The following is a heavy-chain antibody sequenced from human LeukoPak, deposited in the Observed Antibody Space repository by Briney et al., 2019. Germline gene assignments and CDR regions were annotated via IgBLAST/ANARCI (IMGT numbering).Heavy chain of an antibody. Sequence: SETLSLTCAVSGYSISSGYYWGWIRQPPGKGLEWIGSIYHSGSTYYNPSLKSRVTISVDTSKNQFSLKLSSVTAADTAVYYCARLAAGGFFYCYMVVWGKGTTVTVSS. V-gene: IGHV4-38-2*01. J-gene: IGHJ6*03. D-gene: IGHD6-13*01. CDR3: ARLAAGGFFYCYMVV. CDR2: IYHSGST. CDR1: GYSISSGYY.